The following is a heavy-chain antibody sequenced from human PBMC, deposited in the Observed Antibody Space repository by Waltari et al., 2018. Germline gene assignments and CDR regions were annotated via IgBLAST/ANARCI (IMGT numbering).Heavy chain of an antibody. CDR1: GYTFTSYG. J-gene: IGHJ4*02. Sequence: QVQLVQSGAEVKKPGASVKVSCKASGYTFTSYGISWVRQAPGQGLEWMGWISAYNGNTNYAQKLQGRFTISRDNAKNSLYLQMNSLRAEDTAVYYCARDWAEVGDYWGQGTLVTVSS. D-gene: IGHD1-26*01. CDR3: ARDWAEVGDY. CDR2: ISAYNGNT. V-gene: IGHV1-18*01.